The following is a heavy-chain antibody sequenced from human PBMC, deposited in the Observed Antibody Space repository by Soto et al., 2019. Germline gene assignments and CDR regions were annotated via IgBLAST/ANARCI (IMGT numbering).Heavy chain of an antibody. J-gene: IGHJ6*02. CDR1: GYTFTGYY. D-gene: IGHD3-3*01. CDR2: NNPNSGGT. CDR3: ARDYDFWKGGMDV. Sequence: VASVKVSCKASGYTFTGYYMHWVRQAPGRGLEWMGWNNPNSGGTNYARKFQGRVTMTSDTSISTAYMELGRLTFDDTAVYYCARDYDFWKGGMDVWGQGTTVTVSS. V-gene: IGHV1-2*02.